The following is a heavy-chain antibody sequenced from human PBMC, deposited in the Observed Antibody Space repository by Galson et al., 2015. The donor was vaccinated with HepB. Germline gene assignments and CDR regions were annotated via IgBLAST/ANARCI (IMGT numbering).Heavy chain of an antibody. CDR1: GYTFTSYA. J-gene: IGHJ4*02. CDR2: INTNTGNP. V-gene: IGHV7-4-1*02. D-gene: IGHD5-18*01. Sequence: SVKVSCKASGYTFTSYAINWVRQAPGQGLEWLGYINTNTGNPTYAQDFTGRFVFSLDTSINTAYLQISRLKAEDTAVYYCARDTAMISFGDWGQGTLVTVSS. CDR3: ARDTAMISFGD.